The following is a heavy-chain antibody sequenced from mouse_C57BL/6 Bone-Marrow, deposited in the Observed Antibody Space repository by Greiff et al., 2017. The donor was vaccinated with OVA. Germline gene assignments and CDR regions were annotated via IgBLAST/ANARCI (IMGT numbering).Heavy chain of an antibody. CDR3: ALYYGSSYWYFDV. V-gene: IGHV1-66*01. CDR1: GYSFTSYY. J-gene: IGHJ1*03. CDR2: IYPGSGNT. Sequence: VKLQQSGPELVKPGASVKISCKASGYSFTSYYIHWVKQRPGQGLEWIGWIYPGSGNTKYNEKFKGKATLTADTSSSTAYMQLSSLTSEDSAVYYCALYYGSSYWYFDVWGTGTTVTVSS. D-gene: IGHD1-1*01.